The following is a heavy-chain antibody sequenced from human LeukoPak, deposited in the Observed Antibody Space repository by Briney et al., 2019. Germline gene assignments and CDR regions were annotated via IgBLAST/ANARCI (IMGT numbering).Heavy chain of an antibody. CDR3: AKDLSYSGSYSV. Sequence: PGGSLRLSCAASGFTFSSYGMHWVRQAPGKGLEWVAFIRYDGGNKYYADSVKGRFTISRDNSKNTLYLQMNSLRAEDTAVYYCAKDLSYSGSYSVWGQGTLVTVSS. D-gene: IGHD1-26*01. CDR2: IRYDGGNK. CDR1: GFTFSSYG. V-gene: IGHV3-30*02. J-gene: IGHJ4*02.